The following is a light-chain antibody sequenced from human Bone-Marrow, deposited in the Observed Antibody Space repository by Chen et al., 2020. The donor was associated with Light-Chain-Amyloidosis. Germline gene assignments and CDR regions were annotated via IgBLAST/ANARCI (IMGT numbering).Light chain of an antibody. CDR1: SSDLGGYNF. J-gene: IGLJ2*01. CDR2: DVS. V-gene: IGLV2-14*03. CDR3: SSFTGSRTVV. Sequence: QSALTQPASVSESPGQSITISCTGTSSDLGGYNFVSWYQQHPGKAPKLMIFDVSSRPSGVSVRFSGSKSGNTASLTISGLQAEDDATYYCSSFTGSRTVVFGTGTRLTVL.